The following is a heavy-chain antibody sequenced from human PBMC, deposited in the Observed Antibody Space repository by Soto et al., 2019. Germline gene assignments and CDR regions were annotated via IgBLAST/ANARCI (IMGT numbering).Heavy chain of an antibody. CDR2: TRSNGEHT. D-gene: IGHD2-2*01. CDR1: GFIFSNFA. CDR3: AKDSKSVSVSAARVYGMDV. V-gene: IGHV3-23*01. Sequence: GGSLRLSCAGSGFIFSNFAMTWVRQAPGKGLEWVSTTRSNGEHTYYADSVKGRFTVSRDNSKNTLFLEMSSLRAEDTAIYYCAKDSKSVSVSAARVYGMDVWGQGTTVTV. J-gene: IGHJ6*02.